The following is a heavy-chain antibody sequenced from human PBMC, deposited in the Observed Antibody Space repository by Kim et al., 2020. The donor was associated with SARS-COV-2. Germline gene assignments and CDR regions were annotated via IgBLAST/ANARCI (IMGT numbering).Heavy chain of an antibody. CDR1: GYTFTSYG. Sequence: ASVKVSCKASGYTFTSYGISWVRQAPGQGLEWMLWISAYNGNTNYAQKLQGRVTMTTDTPPSTAYMELRSLRSDDTAVSYWARDLFRVAAHRTFVWFGPWGQGTLVTVSS. V-gene: IGHV1-18*01. D-gene: IGHD2-15*01. CDR3: ARDLFRVAAHRTFVWFGP. J-gene: IGHJ5*02. CDR2: ISAYNGNT.